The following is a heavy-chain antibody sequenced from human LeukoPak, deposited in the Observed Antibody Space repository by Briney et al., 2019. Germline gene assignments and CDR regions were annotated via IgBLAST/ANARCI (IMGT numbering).Heavy chain of an antibody. CDR1: GGTFSSYA. CDR3: ARDKAFGAGPFDI. CDR2: IIPIFGTT. J-gene: IGHJ3*02. D-gene: IGHD3-10*01. Sequence: ASVKVSCKASGGTFSSYAISWVRQAPGQGLEWMGGIIPIFGTTNYAQKFQDRVTITADKSTSTAYMELSSLRSEDTAVYYCARDKAFGAGPFDIWGQGTMVTVSS. V-gene: IGHV1-69*06.